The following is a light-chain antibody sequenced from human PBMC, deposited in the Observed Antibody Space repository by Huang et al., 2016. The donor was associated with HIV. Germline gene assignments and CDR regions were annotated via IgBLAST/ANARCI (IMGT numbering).Light chain of an antibody. CDR1: QSISSY. Sequence: DIQMIQSPSSLSASVGDRVNITCRASQSISSYVTWYQQKPGKAPKLLIYAASSLQSGVPSRFSGSGSGTDFTLTISCLQPEDFATYYCQQSYSTPRTFGQGTKVEIK. CDR2: AAS. J-gene: IGKJ1*01. V-gene: IGKV1-39*01. CDR3: QQSYSTPRT.